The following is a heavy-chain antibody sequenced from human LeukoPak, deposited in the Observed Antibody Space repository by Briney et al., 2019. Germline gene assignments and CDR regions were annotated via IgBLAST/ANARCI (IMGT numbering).Heavy chain of an antibody. CDR1: GFTFSSYG. D-gene: IGHD3-16*01. Sequence: GGSLRLSCAASGFTFSSYGMTWVRQAPGKGLEWVSSIPRNGGSTYYADSVKGRFTISRDNSKNTLYVQMNSLRVDDTAVYYRAKAPRFGDHAAEYFYYYMDVWGKGTTVTVSS. J-gene: IGHJ6*03. CDR3: AKAPRFGDHAAEYFYYYMDV. CDR2: IPRNGGST. V-gene: IGHV3-23*01.